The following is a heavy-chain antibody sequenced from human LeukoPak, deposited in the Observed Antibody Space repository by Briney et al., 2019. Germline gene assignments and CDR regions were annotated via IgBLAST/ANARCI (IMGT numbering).Heavy chain of an antibody. CDR3: ARTLSFINYFDY. V-gene: IGHV4-34*01. J-gene: IGHJ4*02. CDR1: GGSFSGYY. CDR2: INHSGST. D-gene: IGHD3-16*02. Sequence: SETLSLTCAVYGGSFSGYYWSWIRQPPGKGLEWIGEINHSGSTNYNPSLKSRVTISVDTSKNQFSLKLSSVTAADTAVYYCARTLSFINYFDYWGQGTLVTVSS.